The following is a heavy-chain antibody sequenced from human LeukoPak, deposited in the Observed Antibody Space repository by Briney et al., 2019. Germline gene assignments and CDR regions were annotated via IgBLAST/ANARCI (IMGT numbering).Heavy chain of an antibody. CDR1: GGTFSSYA. Sequence: GSSVKVSCKASGGTFSSYAISWVRQAPGQGLECMGRIIPIFGTANYAQKFQGRVTITTDESTSTAYMELSSLRSEDTAVYYCASYNEQWLAWGYWGQGTLVTVSS. V-gene: IGHV1-69*05. D-gene: IGHD6-19*01. CDR3: ASYNEQWLAWGY. CDR2: IIPIFGTA. J-gene: IGHJ4*02.